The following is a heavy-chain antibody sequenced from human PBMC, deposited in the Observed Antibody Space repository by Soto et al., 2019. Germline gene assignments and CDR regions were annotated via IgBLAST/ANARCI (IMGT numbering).Heavy chain of an antibody. Sequence: QVQLVQSGAEVKKPGSSVKVSCKASGGTFNNYAISWVRQAPGQGLEWMGGIIPIIGTADYAHKFQGRLAISADESMGTTFMELSSPRSEDTALYYCARGGVDVVATSAFDYWGQGTLVTVSS. CDR3: ARGGVDVVATSAFDY. CDR1: GGTFNNYA. J-gene: IGHJ4*02. V-gene: IGHV1-69*01. D-gene: IGHD5-12*01. CDR2: IIPIIGTA.